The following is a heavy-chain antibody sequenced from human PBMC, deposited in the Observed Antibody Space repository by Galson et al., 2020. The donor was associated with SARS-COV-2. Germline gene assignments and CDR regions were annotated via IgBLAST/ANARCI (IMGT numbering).Heavy chain of an antibody. D-gene: IGHD3-10*01. CDR1: EFTFSNHW. CDR3: VRGSGGLDY. CDR2: INEDGGST. Sequence: GGSLRLSCAASEFTFSNHWMHWVRHVPARGLVWVAHINEDGGSTSYADSVKGRFTISRDNAKNTLYLQMSSLRAEDTAVYYCVRGSGGLDYWGQGTLVTVSS. V-gene: IGHV3-74*01. J-gene: IGHJ4*02.